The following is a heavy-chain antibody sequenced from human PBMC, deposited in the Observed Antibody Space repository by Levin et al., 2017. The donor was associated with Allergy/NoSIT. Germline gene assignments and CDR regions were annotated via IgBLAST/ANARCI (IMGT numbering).Heavy chain of an antibody. CDR1: GFTFSGYT. CDR2: ISNHGGRT. CDR3: VKNGDYGELGS. D-gene: IGHD4-17*01. V-gene: IGHV3-64D*06. J-gene: IGHJ5*02. Sequence: AGESLKISCSASGFTFSGYTMQWVRQAPGKGLESVSAISNHGGRTYYTDSVKGRFTISRDNSKNTLYLQMSSLRTEDTALYYCVKNGDYGELGSWGQGTLVTVSS.